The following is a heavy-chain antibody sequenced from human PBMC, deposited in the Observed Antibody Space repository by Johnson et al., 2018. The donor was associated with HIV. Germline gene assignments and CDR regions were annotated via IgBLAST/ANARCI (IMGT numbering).Heavy chain of an antibody. CDR1: GFTLSTYW. CDR3: ARVQIAARWSDALHF. CDR2: INWNGGST. V-gene: IGHV3-20*04. Sequence: VQLVESGGGLVQPGGSLRLSCAASGFTLSTYWMSWVRQAPGKGLEWVSGINWNGGSTGYAESVKARFTISRDNSKNTLYLVMNRLRPEDTAVYYCARVQIAARWSDALHFWGQGTKVTVSS. D-gene: IGHD6-6*01. J-gene: IGHJ3*01.